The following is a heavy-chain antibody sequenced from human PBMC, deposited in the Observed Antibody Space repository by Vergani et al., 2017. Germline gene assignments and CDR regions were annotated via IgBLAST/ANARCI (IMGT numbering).Heavy chain of an antibody. J-gene: IGHJ6*02. CDR2: ISGFSGDT. CDR3: ARDFPWHYDMMTGPLSYFYAMDV. V-gene: IGHV1-18*01. Sequence: QSQLVQSGAEVRKPGASLKVSCKSFNYTFRSFGITWVRQAPGQGLEWMLWISGFSGDTNYAQKSQDSVTITTDTSTATAYMELRNLRSDGTAVYYCARDFPWHYDMMTGPLSYFYAMDVWGQGTVVTVS. D-gene: IGHD3-9*01. CDR1: NYTFRSFG.